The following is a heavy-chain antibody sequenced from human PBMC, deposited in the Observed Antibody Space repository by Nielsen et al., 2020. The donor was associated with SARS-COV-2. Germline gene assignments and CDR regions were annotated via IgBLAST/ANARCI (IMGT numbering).Heavy chain of an antibody. Sequence: SLNISCVASGFTFSGSAMHWVRQASGKGLEWLGRIRSYANEYATAYAASVKGRFTISRDDSKNTAYLQMNSLKTEDTAVYYCSSPTVAYWGQGTLVTVSS. CDR1: GFTFSGSA. V-gene: IGHV3-73*01. D-gene: IGHD4-23*01. J-gene: IGHJ4*02. CDR2: IRSYANEYAT. CDR3: SSPTVAY.